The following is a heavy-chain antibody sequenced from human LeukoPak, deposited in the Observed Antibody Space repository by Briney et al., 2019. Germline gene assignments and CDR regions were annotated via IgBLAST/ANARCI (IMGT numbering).Heavy chain of an antibody. CDR2: INPNRGGT. D-gene: IGHD1-26*01. CDR1: GYTFTDYY. CDR3: AVGRRTDFDY. J-gene: IGHJ4*02. V-gene: IGHV1-2*02. Sequence: GASVKVSCKASGYTFTDYYIHWVRQAPGQGLEWMGWINPNRGGTNYAQNFQGRATMTRDTYITTAYMDLSRLRLDDTAVYYCAVGRRTDFDYWGQGTLVTVSS.